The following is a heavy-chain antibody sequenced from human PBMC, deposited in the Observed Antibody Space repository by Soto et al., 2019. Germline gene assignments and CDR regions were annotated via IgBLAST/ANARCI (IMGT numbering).Heavy chain of an antibody. Sequence: ASVKVSCKTSGYTFTNHGIHWVRQAPGQGLEWMGWINPYNANTNYAQKLQGRVTTTTDTSTSTAYMDLRSLTSDDTAVYYCARDRVAGIWGDAFDIWGQGTMVTVSS. CDR3: ARDRVAGIWGDAFDI. CDR2: INPYNANT. V-gene: IGHV1-18*04. CDR1: GYTFTNHG. D-gene: IGHD3-16*01. J-gene: IGHJ3*02.